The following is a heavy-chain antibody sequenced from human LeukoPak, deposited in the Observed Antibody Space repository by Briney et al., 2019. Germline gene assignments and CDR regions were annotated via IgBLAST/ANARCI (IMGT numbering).Heavy chain of an antibody. V-gene: IGHV3-53*01. CDR3: ARGDWGYTYGYTI. Sequence: GGSLRLSCAVSGFTVSSNYMNWVRQAPGKGLEWVSVIFSGGNTYYADSVKGRFTISRDNSKNTVYLQMNSLRAEDTAVYYCARGDWGYTYGYTIWGQGTLVTVSS. D-gene: IGHD5-18*01. J-gene: IGHJ4*02. CDR2: IFSGGNT. CDR1: GFTVSSNY.